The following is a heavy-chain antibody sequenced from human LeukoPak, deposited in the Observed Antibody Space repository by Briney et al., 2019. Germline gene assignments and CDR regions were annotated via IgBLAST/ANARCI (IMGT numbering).Heavy chain of an antibody. CDR2: IIPIFGTA. Sequence: SVKVSCKASGGTFSSYAISWVRQAPGQGLEWMGRIIPIFGTANYAQKFQGRVTITTDESTSTAYMELSSLRSEDTAVYYCAVGGYCSGGSCYPFDPWGQGTLVTVSS. CDR1: GGTFSSYA. J-gene: IGHJ5*02. D-gene: IGHD2-15*01. V-gene: IGHV1-69*05. CDR3: AVGGYCSGGSCYPFDP.